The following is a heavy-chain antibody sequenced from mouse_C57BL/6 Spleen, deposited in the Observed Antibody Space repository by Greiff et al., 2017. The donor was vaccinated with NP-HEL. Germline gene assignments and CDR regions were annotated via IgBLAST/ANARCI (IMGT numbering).Heavy chain of an antibody. V-gene: IGHV1-80*01. CDR3: ARWRDGSSYDY. J-gene: IGHJ2*01. CDR1: GYAFSSYW. D-gene: IGHD1-1*01. CDR2: IYPGDGDT. Sequence: QVQLQQSGAELVKPGASVKISCKASGYAFSSYWMNWVKQRPGKGLEWIGQIYPGDGDTNYNGKFKGKATLTADKSSSTAYMQLSSLTSEDSAVYFCARWRDGSSYDYWGQGTTLTVSS.